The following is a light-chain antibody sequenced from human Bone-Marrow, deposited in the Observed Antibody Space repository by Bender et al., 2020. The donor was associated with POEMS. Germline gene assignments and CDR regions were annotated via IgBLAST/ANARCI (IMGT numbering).Light chain of an antibody. J-gene: IGLJ7*01. CDR1: ALPRQY. CDR3: ESRDSSGTYDV. V-gene: IGLV3-25*02. Sequence: SYELTQPSSVSVSPGQTAGITCSGDALPRQYAYWYQQKPGQAPVLVLFKDRERPSGIPERFSGSSSGTTVTLTISEVQAEDEADYYCESRDSSGTYDVFGGGTQLTVL. CDR2: KDR.